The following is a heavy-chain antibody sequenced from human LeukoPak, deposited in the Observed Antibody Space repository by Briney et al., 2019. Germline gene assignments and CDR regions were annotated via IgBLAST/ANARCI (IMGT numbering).Heavy chain of an antibody. J-gene: IGHJ4*02. D-gene: IGHD6-19*01. CDR3: AKDLTIAVAGSGNFDY. Sequence: GGSLRLSCAASGFTFDDYAMHWVRLAPGKGLEWVSGISWNSGSIGYADSVKGRFTISRDNAKSSPYLQMNSLTTEDTALYYCAKDLTIAVAGSGNFDYWGQGTLVTVSS. CDR1: GFTFDDYA. CDR2: ISWNSGSI. V-gene: IGHV3-9*01.